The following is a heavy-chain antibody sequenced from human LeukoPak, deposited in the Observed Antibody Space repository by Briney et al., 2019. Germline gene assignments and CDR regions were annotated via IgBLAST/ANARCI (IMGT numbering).Heavy chain of an antibody. Sequence: SETLSLTCTVSGGSISSYYWGWIRQPPGRGLEWIGTIYHSGSSYYNPSLKSRVTISVDTSENQFSLKLSSVTAADTAVYYCARGFPHYYDYVWGSYRHWFDPWGQGTLVTVSS. J-gene: IGHJ5*02. CDR3: ARGFPHYYDYVWGSYRHWFDP. D-gene: IGHD3-16*02. CDR1: GGSISSYY. V-gene: IGHV4-39*07. CDR2: IYHSGSS.